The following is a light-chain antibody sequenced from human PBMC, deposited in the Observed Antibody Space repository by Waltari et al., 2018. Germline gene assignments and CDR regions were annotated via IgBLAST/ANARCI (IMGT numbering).Light chain of an antibody. J-gene: IGLJ2*01. CDR2: DVT. V-gene: IGLV2-14*01. Sequence: QSALTQPASVSGSPGQSITISCTGTNSDLGYYNYVSWYKQYPGKAPKLMLFDVTRCPSGVSLRFSGSKSGNTASRTISGVQAEDEADYFCAAYTSTNTVIFGGGTKVTVL. CDR1: NSDLGYYNY. CDR3: AAYTSTNTVI.